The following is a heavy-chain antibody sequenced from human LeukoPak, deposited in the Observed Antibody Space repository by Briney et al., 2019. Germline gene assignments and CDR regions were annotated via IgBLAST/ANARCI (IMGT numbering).Heavy chain of an antibody. CDR3: AKDTYYYDSSGYYRGMDY. CDR1: GFTFSDYY. Sequence: GGSLRLSCAASGFTFSDYYMSWIRQAPGKGLEWVAVISYDGSNKYYADSVKGRFTISRDNSKNTLYLQMNSLRAEDTAVYYCAKDTYYYDSSGYYRGMDYWGQGTLVTVSS. D-gene: IGHD3-22*01. V-gene: IGHV3-30*18. CDR2: ISYDGSNK. J-gene: IGHJ4*02.